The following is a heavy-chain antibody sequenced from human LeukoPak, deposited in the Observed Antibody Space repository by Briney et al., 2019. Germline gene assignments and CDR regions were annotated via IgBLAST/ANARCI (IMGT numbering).Heavy chain of an antibody. V-gene: IGHV3-11*04. J-gene: IGHJ6*03. CDR2: ISDSGSSI. CDR1: GFTFSDYY. Sequence: NPGGSLRLPCAASGFTFSDYYMSWIRQAPGKGLEWVSHISDSGSSIYYADSVKGRFTISRDNAKNSLYLQMNSLRAEDTAVYYCAKTAASMDVWGKGITVTVSS. D-gene: IGHD2-15*01. CDR3: AKTAASMDV.